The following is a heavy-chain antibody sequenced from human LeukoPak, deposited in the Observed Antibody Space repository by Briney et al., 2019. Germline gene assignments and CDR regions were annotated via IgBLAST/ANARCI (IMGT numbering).Heavy chain of an antibody. D-gene: IGHD4-17*01. J-gene: IGHJ4*02. CDR3: ATDLSMTTVTIGY. CDR1: GYTFAGYY. V-gene: IGHV1-2*06. CDR2: INPNSGGT. Sequence: ASVKVSCKASGYTFAGYYIHWVRQAPGQGLEWMGRINPNSGGTKYTQKFQDRVTMTRDTSISTAYMELSRLRSDDTAVYYCATDLSMTTVTIGYWGQGTLVTVSS.